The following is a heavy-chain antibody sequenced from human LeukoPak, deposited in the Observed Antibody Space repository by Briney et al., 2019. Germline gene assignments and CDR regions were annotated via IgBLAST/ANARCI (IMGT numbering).Heavy chain of an antibody. CDR2: IYYSGST. CDR3: ARDRDRQVFDY. CDR1: GGSISSSSYY. V-gene: IGHV4-39*07. Sequence: SETLSLTCTVSGGSISSSSYYWGWIRQPPGKGLECIGSIYYSGSTYYNPSLKSRVTISVDTSKNQFSLKLSSVTAADTAVYYCARDRDRQVFDYWGQGTLVTVSS. D-gene: IGHD3-10*01. J-gene: IGHJ4*02.